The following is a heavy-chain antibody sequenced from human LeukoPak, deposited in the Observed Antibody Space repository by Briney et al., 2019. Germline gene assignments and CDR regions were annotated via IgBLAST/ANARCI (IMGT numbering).Heavy chain of an antibody. Sequence: GASVKVSCKASGGTFSTYSISWVRQAPGQGLEWMGRIIPILAKANYAQKFQGRVTITADKSTRTAYMDLSSLRSEETAVYYCARGGQFSTGAHFDYWGQGTPVTVSS. J-gene: IGHJ4*02. D-gene: IGHD1-26*01. CDR2: IIPILAKA. CDR1: GGTFSTYS. V-gene: IGHV1-69*10. CDR3: ARGGQFSTGAHFDY.